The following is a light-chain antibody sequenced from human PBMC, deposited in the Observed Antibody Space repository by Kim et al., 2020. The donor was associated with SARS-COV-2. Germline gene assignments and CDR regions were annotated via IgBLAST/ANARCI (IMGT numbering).Light chain of an antibody. CDR1: QSVSSN. V-gene: IGKV3-15*01. CDR3: QQYSHWPLT. Sequence: EIVMTQSLATLSVSPGERATLSCRASQSVSSNLAWYQQKPGQAPRLLIYGASTRATGIPGRFSGSGSGTEFTLTISSLQSEDFAVYYCQQYSHWPLTFGGRTKVDIK. J-gene: IGKJ4*01. CDR2: GAS.